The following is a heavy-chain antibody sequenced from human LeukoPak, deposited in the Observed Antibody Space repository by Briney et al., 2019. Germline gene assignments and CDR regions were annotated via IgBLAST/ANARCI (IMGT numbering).Heavy chain of an antibody. Sequence: SETLSLTCTVSGGSISSGGYYWSWIRQHPGKGLEWIGYIYYSGSTYYNPSLKSRVTISVDTSKNQFSLKLSSVTAADTAVYYCARQEYCSGGSCYTWFDPWGQGTLVTVSS. CDR3: ARQEYCSGGSCYTWFDP. D-gene: IGHD2-15*01. J-gene: IGHJ5*02. CDR1: GGSISSGGYY. V-gene: IGHV4-31*03. CDR2: IYYSGST.